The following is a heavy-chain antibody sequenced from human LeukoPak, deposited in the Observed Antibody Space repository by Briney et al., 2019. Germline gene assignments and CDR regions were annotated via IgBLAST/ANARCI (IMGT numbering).Heavy chain of an antibody. D-gene: IGHD3-10*01. Sequence: PSETLSLTCTVSDGSIGSTSYYWDWIRQPPGKGLEWIGTVYYTGSTFYSPSLKSRVTVSIDTSKNQFSLKLGSVTAADAAVYYCARHQRVTIFRGVRQTYVMDVGGRGATVTVPS. CDR2: VYYTGST. CDR3: ARHQRVTIFRGVRQTYVMDV. CDR1: DGSIGSTSYY. V-gene: IGHV4-39*01. J-gene: IGHJ6*02.